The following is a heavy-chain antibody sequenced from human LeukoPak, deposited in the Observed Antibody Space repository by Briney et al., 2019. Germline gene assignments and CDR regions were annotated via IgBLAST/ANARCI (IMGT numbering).Heavy chain of an antibody. CDR1: GGSTSSSCYF. J-gene: IGHJ4*02. CDR3: ARHDGRGGATMGALDY. V-gene: IGHV4-39*01. D-gene: IGHD4/OR15-4a*01. CDR2: IYYGGST. Sequence: SETLSLTCTVSGGSTSSSCYFWGRIRQPPGTGLEWIGSIYYGGSTYYSPSLRSRVTISVDTSKNQFSLNLSSVTAADTAVYYCARHDGRGGATMGALDYWGQGSLVTVSS.